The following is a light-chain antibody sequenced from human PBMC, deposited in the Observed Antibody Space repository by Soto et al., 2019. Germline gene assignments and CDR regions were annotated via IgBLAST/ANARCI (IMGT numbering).Light chain of an antibody. V-gene: IGLV2-8*01. CDR2: EVR. CDR3: SSFAGSNNYV. Sequence: QSALTQPASVSGSPGQSITISCTGTSSDVGSYNYVSWYQQHPGKAPKLMIYEVRNRPSGVPDRFSGSKSGNTASLTVSGLQAEDEADYFCSSFAGSNNYVFGTGTKLTVL. J-gene: IGLJ1*01. CDR1: SSDVGSYNY.